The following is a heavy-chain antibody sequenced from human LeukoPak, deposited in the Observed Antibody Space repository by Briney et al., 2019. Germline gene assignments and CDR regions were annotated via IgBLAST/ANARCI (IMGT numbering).Heavy chain of an antibody. D-gene: IGHD3-22*01. Sequence: GASVKVSCKASGYTFTNYYIHWARRAPGQGLEWMGIINPTGGSTTYAQKFQGRVTMTRDTPTSTVYMELSSLRSVDTAVYYCARANFYDSSGRYFYCGMDVWGQGTTVTVSS. CDR3: ARANFYDSSGRYFYCGMDV. CDR1: GYTFTNYY. V-gene: IGHV1-46*01. J-gene: IGHJ6*02. CDR2: INPTGGST.